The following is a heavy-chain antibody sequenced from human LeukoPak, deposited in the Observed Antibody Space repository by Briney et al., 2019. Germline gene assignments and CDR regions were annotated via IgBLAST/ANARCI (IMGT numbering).Heavy chain of an antibody. CDR3: ARLRDYYDSNGYYYDAFDI. Sequence: GESLKISCKGSGYSFTSYWIGWVRQMPGKGLEWMGIIYPGDSDTRYSPSFQGQVTISADKSISTAYLQWSSLKASDTAMYYCARLRDYYDSNGYYYDAFDIWGQGTMVTVSS. D-gene: IGHD3-22*01. CDR1: GYSFTSYW. J-gene: IGHJ3*02. V-gene: IGHV5-51*01. CDR2: IYPGDSDT.